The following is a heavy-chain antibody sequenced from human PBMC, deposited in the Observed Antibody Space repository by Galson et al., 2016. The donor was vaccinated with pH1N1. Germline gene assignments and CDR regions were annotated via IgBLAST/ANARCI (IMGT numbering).Heavy chain of an antibody. CDR1: GYSFASSW. Sequence: QSGAEVKKPGESLKISCKGSGYSFASSWIGWVRQMPGKGLEWMGIIYLGGSLVRYSPSFQGQVTISADKSIDIVYLQWSSLKASDTAIYYCARQTDYGDYRGDAFDIWGQGTMVTVSS. CDR2: IYLGGSLV. J-gene: IGHJ3*02. CDR3: ARQTDYGDYRGDAFDI. V-gene: IGHV5-51*01. D-gene: IGHD4-17*01.